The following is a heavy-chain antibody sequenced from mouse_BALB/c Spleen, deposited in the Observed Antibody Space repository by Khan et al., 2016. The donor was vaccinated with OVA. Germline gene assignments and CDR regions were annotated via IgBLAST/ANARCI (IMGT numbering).Heavy chain of an antibody. D-gene: IGHD1-2*01. CDR2: IWGDGST. Sequence: QVQLKESGPGLVAPSQSLSITCTVSGFSLTSYGVNWVRQPPGKGLEWLGVIWGDGSTNYHSTLMSRLSIIKDNSQSQVFLKLSSLQTDDTATYYCAKWGTANCYAMDYWGQGTSVTVSS. CDR3: AKWGTANCYAMDY. V-gene: IGHV2-3*01. J-gene: IGHJ4*01. CDR1: GFSLTSYG.